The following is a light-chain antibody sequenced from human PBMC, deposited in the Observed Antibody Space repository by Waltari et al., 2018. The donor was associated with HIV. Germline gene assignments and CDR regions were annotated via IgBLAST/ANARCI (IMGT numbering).Light chain of an antibody. CDR3: HMWDTTRVL. CDR1: NITRNS. V-gene: IGLV3-21*04. J-gene: IGLJ2*01. Sequence: SYVLPQPPSVSVASGKTASIPCAGTNITRNSVHWYLQKSGQAPVLVIFEDSDRRSGIPERCSGSKSGNTATLTISRVEAGDEADYYCHMWDTTRVLFGGGTKLTVL. CDR2: EDS.